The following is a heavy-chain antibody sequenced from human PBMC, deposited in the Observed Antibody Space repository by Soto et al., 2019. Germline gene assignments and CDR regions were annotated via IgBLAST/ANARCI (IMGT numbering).Heavy chain of an antibody. J-gene: IGHJ6*02. CDR3: AKGPPHIAARPTYGMDV. CDR2: ISWNSGSI. V-gene: IGHV3-9*01. D-gene: IGHD6-6*01. Sequence: PGGSLRLSCAASGFTFDDYAMHWVRQAPGKGLEWVSGISWNSGSIGYADSVKGRFTISRDNAKNSLYLQMNSLRAEDTALYYCAKGPPHIAARPTYGMDVWGQGTTVTVSS. CDR1: GFTFDDYA.